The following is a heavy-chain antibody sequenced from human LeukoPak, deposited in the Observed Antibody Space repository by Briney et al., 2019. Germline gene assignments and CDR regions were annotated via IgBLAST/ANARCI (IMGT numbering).Heavy chain of an antibody. J-gene: IGHJ6*02. CDR2: IKEDGSEK. CDR1: GFTFSSYW. Sequence: PGGSLRLSCAASGFTFSSYWMSWVRQAPGKGLEWVANIKEDGSEKYYVDSVKGRFSISRDNAKKSLYLQVNSLRDEDTAVYYCARDQGLGYYDSSGFYSYYYGMDVWGQGTTVTVSS. CDR3: ARDQGLGYYDSSGFYSYYYGMDV. D-gene: IGHD3-22*01. V-gene: IGHV3-7*01.